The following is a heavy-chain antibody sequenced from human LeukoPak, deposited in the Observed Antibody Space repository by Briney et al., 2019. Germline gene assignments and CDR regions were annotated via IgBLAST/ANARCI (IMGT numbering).Heavy chain of an antibody. CDR3: VRGPYGSGISNWFDP. V-gene: IGHV4-59*01. Sequence: PSETLSLTCTVSDGAIAGDSWSWIRQPPGKGGEWIGYIYYSGDTNYNPSLQSRVTVSVDTSKNQFSLKLTSVTAADTAVYYCVRGPYGSGISNWFDPWGQGTLVIVSS. CDR1: DGAIAGDS. CDR2: IYYSGDT. J-gene: IGHJ5*02. D-gene: IGHD3-10*01.